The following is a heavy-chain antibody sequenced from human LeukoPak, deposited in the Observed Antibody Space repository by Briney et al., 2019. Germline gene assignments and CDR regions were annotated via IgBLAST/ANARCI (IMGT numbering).Heavy chain of an antibody. CDR3: ARGGITGTTRGPTRLNDAFDI. Sequence: ASVKVSCKASGYTFTGYYMHWVRQAPGLGLEWMGWINPNSGGTNYAQKFQGWVTMTRDTSISTAYMELSRLRSDDTAVYYCARGGITGTTRGPTRLNDAFDIWGQGTMVTVSS. CDR1: GYTFTGYY. J-gene: IGHJ3*02. D-gene: IGHD1-20*01. V-gene: IGHV1-2*04. CDR2: INPNSGGT.